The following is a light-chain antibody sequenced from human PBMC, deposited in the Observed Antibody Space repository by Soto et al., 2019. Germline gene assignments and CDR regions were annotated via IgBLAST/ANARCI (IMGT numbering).Light chain of an antibody. CDR3: QHYNSYSEA. CDR2: KAS. V-gene: IGKV1-5*03. J-gene: IGKJ1*01. Sequence: DIQMTQSPSTLSGSVGDRVTITCRASQTISSWLAWYQQKPGKAPKLLIYKASTLKSGLPSRFSGRGSGTEFTLTISSLQPDDFATYYCQHYNSYSEAFGQGTKVELK. CDR1: QTISSW.